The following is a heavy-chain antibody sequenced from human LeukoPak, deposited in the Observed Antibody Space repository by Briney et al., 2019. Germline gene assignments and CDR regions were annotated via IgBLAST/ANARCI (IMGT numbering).Heavy chain of an antibody. J-gene: IGHJ5*02. D-gene: IGHD2-21*01. CDR1: GYSFTDYY. V-gene: IGHV1-2*02. Sequence: ASVKVSCKTPGYSFTDYYMHWVRQAPGQGLEWMGWINPNSGGTSAAQKFQGRVTMTRDTSITTVYMEVSWLTSDDTAIYYCARADRLHGGPYLIGPWGQGTLVTVSS. CDR2: INPNSGGT. CDR3: ARADRLHGGPYLIGP.